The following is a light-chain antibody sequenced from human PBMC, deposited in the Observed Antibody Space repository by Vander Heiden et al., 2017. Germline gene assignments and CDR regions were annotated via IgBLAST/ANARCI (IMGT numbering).Light chain of an antibody. CDR1: RTVLSSSNNNNY. J-gene: IGKJ1*01. Sequence: DIVLTQSPDSLAVSLGERATINCKSSRTVLSSSNNNNYLAWYQQKTGQPPNLLICCASTRESGVPDRFNGSGCGTDFTLTISSLQAEDVAVYYCQQYSSPPWTFGQGTKVEIK. V-gene: IGKV4-1*01. CDR2: CAS. CDR3: QQYSSPPWT.